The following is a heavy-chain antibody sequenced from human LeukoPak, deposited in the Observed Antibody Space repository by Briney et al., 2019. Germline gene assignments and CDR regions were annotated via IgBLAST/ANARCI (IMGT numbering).Heavy chain of an antibody. Sequence: GASVKVSFTASGYTFANYAIHWVRQAPGQRLEWMGWINAGNGNTKYSQKFQGRVTITRDTSASTAYMELSSLRSEDTAVYYCAREEMATIDFDYWGQGTLVTVSS. D-gene: IGHD5-24*01. CDR3: AREEMATIDFDY. J-gene: IGHJ4*02. CDR1: GYTFANYA. CDR2: INAGNGNT. V-gene: IGHV1-3*01.